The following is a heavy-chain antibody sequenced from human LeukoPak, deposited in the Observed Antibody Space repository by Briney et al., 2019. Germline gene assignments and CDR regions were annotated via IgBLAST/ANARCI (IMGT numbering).Heavy chain of an antibody. CDR2: MYYSGTT. CDR3: ARHVVLRLLWFGESKKYNWFDP. CDR1: GGSISSSSYY. D-gene: IGHD3-10*01. Sequence: PSETLSLTCTVSGGSISSSSYYWGWIRQPPGKGLEWIGSMYYSGTTYYNPSLKSRVTISVDTSKNQFSLKLGSVTAADTAVYYCARHVVLRLLWFGESKKYNWFDPWGQGTLVTVSS. J-gene: IGHJ5*02. V-gene: IGHV4-39*01.